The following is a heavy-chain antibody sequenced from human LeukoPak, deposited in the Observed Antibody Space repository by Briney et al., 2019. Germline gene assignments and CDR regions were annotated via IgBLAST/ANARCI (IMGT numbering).Heavy chain of an antibody. D-gene: IGHD3-10*01. V-gene: IGHV3-48*03. CDR3: ARDWRNVRGGNNYFDY. J-gene: IGHJ4*02. CDR2: ISSSGSTI. CDR1: GFTFSSYE. Sequence: GGSLRLSCAASGFTFSSYEMNWVRQAPGKGLEWVSYISSSGSTIYYADSVKGRFTISRDNAKNSLYLQMNSLRAEDTAVYYCARDWRNVRGGNNYFDYWGQGTLVTVSS.